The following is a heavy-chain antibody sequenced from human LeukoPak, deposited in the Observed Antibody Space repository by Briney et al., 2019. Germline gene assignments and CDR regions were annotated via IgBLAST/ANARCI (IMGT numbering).Heavy chain of an antibody. D-gene: IGHD4-17*01. CDR2: ISNGNNYI. Sequence: PGGSLRLSCEGSGFVFSSYSMNWVRQAPGKGLEWVSSISNGNNYIYYADSVKGRFTISRDNSKNTLYLLMNSLRAEDSAVYYCAKESTVTPGNVNWFDTWGQGTLVTVSS. V-gene: IGHV3-21*04. CDR1: GFVFSSYS. J-gene: IGHJ5*02. CDR3: AKESTVTPGNVNWFDT.